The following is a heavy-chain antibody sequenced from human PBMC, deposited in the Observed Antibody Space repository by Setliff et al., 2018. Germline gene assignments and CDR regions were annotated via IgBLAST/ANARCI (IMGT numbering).Heavy chain of an antibody. D-gene: IGHD3-22*01. Sequence: GESLKISCKGSGYSFTSYWIGWVRQMPGKGLEWMGIIYPGDSDTGYSPSFQGQVTISADQSISTAYLQWSSLKASDTAMYYCARYDSSGYHYYYGMDVWGQGTTVTVSS. CDR1: GYSFTSYW. CDR3: ARYDSSGYHYYYGMDV. CDR2: IYPGDSDT. V-gene: IGHV5-51*01. J-gene: IGHJ6*02.